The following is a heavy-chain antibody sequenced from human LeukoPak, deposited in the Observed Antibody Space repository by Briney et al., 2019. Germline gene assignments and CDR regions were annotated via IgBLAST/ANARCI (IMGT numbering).Heavy chain of an antibody. CDR1: GFTFSDYH. Sequence: GGSLRLSRAASGFTFSDYHMSWIRQAPGKGLEWVSYISPGGNTIYYADSMKGRVTISRDNAKDSVFLQMNSLRAEDTAVYYCARDGSRYCSSRSCYSGYYYYSMDVWGQGTTVTVSS. CDR2: ISPGGNTI. CDR3: ARDGSRYCSSRSCYSGYYYYSMDV. J-gene: IGHJ6*02. V-gene: IGHV3-11*01. D-gene: IGHD2-2*01.